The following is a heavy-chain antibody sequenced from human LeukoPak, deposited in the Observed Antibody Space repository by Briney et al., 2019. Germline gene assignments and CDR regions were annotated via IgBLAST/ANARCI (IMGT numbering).Heavy chain of an antibody. CDR3: ARDQDYHISDSWYDAFDV. CDR1: GITFKSHW. Sequence: PGGSLRLSCAASGITFKSHWMTWVRQAPGRGLEWVANIKHDGSLRNYVDSVKGRFTISRDNAKNSLYLQMNSLRAEDTAVYYCARDQDYHISDSWYDAFDVWGRGTMVTVSP. J-gene: IGHJ3*01. D-gene: IGHD3/OR15-3a*01. V-gene: IGHV3-7*01. CDR2: IKHDGSLR.